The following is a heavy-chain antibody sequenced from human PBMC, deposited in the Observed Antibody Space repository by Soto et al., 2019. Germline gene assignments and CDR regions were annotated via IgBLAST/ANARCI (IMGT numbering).Heavy chain of an antibody. D-gene: IGHD2-21*02. J-gene: IGHJ4*02. CDR3: ARSIVVVTALYY. Sequence: ASVKVCCKASGYTFTSYAMHWVRQAPGQRLEWMGWINAGNGNTKYSQKFQGRVTITRDTSASTAYMELSSLRSEDTAVYYCARSIVVVTALYYWGQGTLVTVSS. V-gene: IGHV1-3*01. CDR1: GYTFTSYA. CDR2: INAGNGNT.